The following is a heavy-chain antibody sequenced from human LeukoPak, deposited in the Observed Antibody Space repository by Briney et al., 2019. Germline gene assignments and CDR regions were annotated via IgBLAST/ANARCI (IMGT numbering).Heavy chain of an antibody. CDR1: GYTFSNFG. Sequence: GASVKVSCKASGYTFSNFGISWVRQASGQGLEWMGWISGNNDNPNYGQKFQGRLTVTTDSSTNTAYMELRNLRSDDTAVYYCARDGTSTDDYWGQGTLVTVSS. CDR3: ARDGTSTDDY. J-gene: IGHJ4*02. D-gene: IGHD2-2*01. V-gene: IGHV1-18*01. CDR2: ISGNNDNP.